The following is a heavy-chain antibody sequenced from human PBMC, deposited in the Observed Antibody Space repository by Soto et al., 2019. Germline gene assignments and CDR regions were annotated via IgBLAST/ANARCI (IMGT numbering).Heavy chain of an antibody. J-gene: IGHJ4*02. CDR3: AHTIGDYCSGGSCYPYYFDY. CDR1: GFSLSTSGVG. D-gene: IGHD2-15*01. Sequence: SGPTLVNPTQTLTLTCPFSGFSLSTSGVGVGWIRQPPGKALEWLALIYWDDDKRYSPSLKSRLTITKDTSKNQVVLTMTNMDPVDTATYYCAHTIGDYCSGGSCYPYYFDYWGQGTLVTVSS. CDR2: IYWDDDK. V-gene: IGHV2-5*02.